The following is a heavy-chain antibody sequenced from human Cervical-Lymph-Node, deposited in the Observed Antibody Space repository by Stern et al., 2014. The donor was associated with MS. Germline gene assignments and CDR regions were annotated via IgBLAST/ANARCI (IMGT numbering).Heavy chain of an antibody. D-gene: IGHD5-12*01. CDR3: AKGKGYSGYDVGYYYGMDV. V-gene: IGHV3-30*18. J-gene: IGHJ6*02. CDR1: GFTFSSYG. Sequence: VQLVESGGGVVQPGRSLRLSCAASGFTFSSYGMHWVRQAPGKGLEWVAVMSNESSNKHYADSVKGRFTISRDNSKNTLFLQMDSLKAEDTAVYYCAKGKGYSGYDVGYYYGMDVWGQGTTVTVSS. CDR2: MSNESSNK.